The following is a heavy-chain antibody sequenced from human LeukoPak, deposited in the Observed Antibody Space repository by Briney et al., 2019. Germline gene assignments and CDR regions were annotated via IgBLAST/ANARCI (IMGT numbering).Heavy chain of an antibody. CDR2: IYHSGST. CDR3: ARDHKYYYDSSGYST. CDR1: GYSISSGYY. Sequence: SETLSLTCTVSGYSISSGYYWGWIRQPPGKGLEWIGSIYHSGSTYYNPSLKSRVTISVDTSKNQFSLKLSSVTAADTAVYYCARDHKYYYDSSGYSTWGQGTLVTVSS. J-gene: IGHJ4*02. D-gene: IGHD3-22*01. V-gene: IGHV4-38-2*02.